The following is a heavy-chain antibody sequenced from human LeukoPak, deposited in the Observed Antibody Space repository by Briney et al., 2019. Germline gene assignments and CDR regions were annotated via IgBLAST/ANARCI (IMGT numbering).Heavy chain of an antibody. CDR2: ISSSSSYI. CDR3: ARDRGYYDSSGYTPIDY. CDR1: GLTFSSYS. V-gene: IGHV3-21*01. D-gene: IGHD3-22*01. J-gene: IGHJ4*02. Sequence: GGSLRLSCAASGLTFSSYSMNWVRQAPGKGLEWVSSISSSSSYIYYADSVKGRFTISRDNAKNSLYLQMNSLRAEDTAVYYCARDRGYYDSSGYTPIDYWGQGTLVTVSS.